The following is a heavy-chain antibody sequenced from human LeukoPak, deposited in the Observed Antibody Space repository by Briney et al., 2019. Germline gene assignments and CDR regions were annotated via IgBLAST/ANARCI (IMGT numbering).Heavy chain of an antibody. CDR1: GYTFTSYD. V-gene: IGHV1-8*01. CDR3: ARPPLYGGSYFDY. CDR2: MNPNSGAT. J-gene: IGHJ4*02. Sequence: ASVKVSCKASGYTFTSYDFNWLRQATGQGPEWMGWMNPNSGATGYAQKFQGRVTMTRSASINTAYMELTNLRSEDTAVYYCARPPLYGGSYFDYWGQGTLVTVSS. D-gene: IGHD4-23*01.